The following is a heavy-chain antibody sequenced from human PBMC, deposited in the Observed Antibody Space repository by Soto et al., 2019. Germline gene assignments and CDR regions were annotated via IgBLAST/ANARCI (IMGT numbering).Heavy chain of an antibody. CDR2: ISSSSTI. D-gene: IGHD2-8*01. CDR3: AREGIVLMVYGATLRGMDV. Sequence: GGSPRLSCAASGFTFSSYSMNWVRQAPGKGLEWVSYISSSSTIYYADSVKGRFTISRDNAKNSLYLQMNSLRDEDTAVYYCAREGIVLMVYGATLRGMDVWGQGTTVTVSS. V-gene: IGHV3-48*02. CDR1: GFTFSSYS. J-gene: IGHJ6*02.